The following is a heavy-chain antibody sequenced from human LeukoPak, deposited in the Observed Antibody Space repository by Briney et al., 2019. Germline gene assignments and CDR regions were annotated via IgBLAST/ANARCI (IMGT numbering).Heavy chain of an antibody. V-gene: IGHV4-31*03. Sequence: SQTLSLTCTVSGGSISSGGYYWSWIRQHPGKGLEWIGYIYYSGSTYYNPSLKSRVTISVDTSKNQFSLKLSSVTAADTAVYYCASYSGRYDSSGYYYGHVFDYWGQGTLVTVSS. CDR2: IYYSGST. D-gene: IGHD3-22*01. J-gene: IGHJ4*02. CDR3: ASYSGRYDSSGYYYGHVFDY. CDR1: GGSISSGGYY.